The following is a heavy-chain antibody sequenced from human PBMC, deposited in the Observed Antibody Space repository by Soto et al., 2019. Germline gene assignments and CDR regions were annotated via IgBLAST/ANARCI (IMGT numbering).Heavy chain of an antibody. Sequence: EVQLVETGGGLIQPGGSLRLSCAASGLTVSSNYMNWVRQAPGKGLEWVSVLDSGGSTHYAGSVKGRFIISRDNSKNTLYLQMNSLRVEDTAVYYCARDRPGDEGDGFDIWGHGTMVTVSS. V-gene: IGHV3-53*02. CDR1: GLTVSSNY. CDR3: ARDRPGDEGDGFDI. D-gene: IGHD3-10*01. CDR2: LDSGGST. J-gene: IGHJ3*02.